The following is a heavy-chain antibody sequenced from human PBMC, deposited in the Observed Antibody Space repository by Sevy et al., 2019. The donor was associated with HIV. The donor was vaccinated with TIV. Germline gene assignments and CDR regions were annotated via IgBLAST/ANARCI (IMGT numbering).Heavy chain of an antibody. Sequence: SETLSLTCAVYGGSFSGYYWSWIRQPPGKGLEWIGEINHSGSTNYNPSLKSRVTISVDTSKNQFSLKLSSVTAADTDVYYCARNIVGAHYYYYGMDVWGQGTTVTVSS. CDR2: INHSGST. D-gene: IGHD1-26*01. V-gene: IGHV4-34*01. J-gene: IGHJ6*02. CDR1: GGSFSGYY. CDR3: ARNIVGAHYYYYGMDV.